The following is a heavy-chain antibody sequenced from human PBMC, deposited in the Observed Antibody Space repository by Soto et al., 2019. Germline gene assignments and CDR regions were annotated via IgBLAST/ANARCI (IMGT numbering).Heavy chain of an antibody. V-gene: IGHV4-61*08. CDR3: AREGFWSGYAYGMDV. D-gene: IGHD3-3*01. Sequence: SETLSLTCTVSGGSISSGGYYWNWIRQHPGKGLEWIGYIYYSGSTNYNPSLKSRVTISVDTSKNQFSLKLSSVTAADTAVYYCAREGFWSGYAYGMDVWGQGTTVTVSS. CDR2: IYYSGST. J-gene: IGHJ6*02. CDR1: GGSISSGGYY.